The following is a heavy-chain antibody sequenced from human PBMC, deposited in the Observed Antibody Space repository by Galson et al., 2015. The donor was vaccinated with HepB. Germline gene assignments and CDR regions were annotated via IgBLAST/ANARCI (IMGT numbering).Heavy chain of an antibody. CDR3: ARSITMVRINTPDY. CDR2: IAHDGKTE. D-gene: IGHD3-10*01. Sequence: SLRLSCAASGFTFSSYAVHWVRQAPGKGLEWVAVIAHDGKTEYYADSVRSRFTSSGDNSNNTLYLQLNSPRLEDTAVYYCARSITMVRINTPDYWGQGTLVIVSS. V-gene: IGHV3-30*17. J-gene: IGHJ4*02. CDR1: GFTFSSYA.